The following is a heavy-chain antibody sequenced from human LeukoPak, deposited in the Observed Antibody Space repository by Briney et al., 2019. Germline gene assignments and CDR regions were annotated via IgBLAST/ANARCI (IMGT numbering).Heavy chain of an antibody. CDR2: ISYDGSNK. J-gene: IGHJ6*02. CDR3: AKVKDGYNFRPIRYYYYGMDV. CDR1: GFTFSSYG. D-gene: IGHD5-24*01. Sequence: GGSLRLSCAASGFTFSSYGMHWVRQAPGKGLEWVAVISYDGSNKYYADSVKGRFTISRDNSKNTLYLQMNSLRAEDSAVYYCAKVKDGYNFRPIRYYYYGMDVWGQGTTVTVSS. V-gene: IGHV3-30*18.